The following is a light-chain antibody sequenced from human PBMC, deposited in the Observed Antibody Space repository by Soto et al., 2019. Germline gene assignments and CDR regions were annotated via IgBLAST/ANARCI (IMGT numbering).Light chain of an antibody. CDR1: SSDVGGYNY. V-gene: IGLV2-11*01. CDR3: YSYAGSYTVV. Sequence: QSALTQPRSVSGSPGQSVTISCTGSSSDVGGYNYVSWYQQHPGRAPKVIIYNVSTRPSGVPDRFSGSKSGNTASLTISELQAEDEGDYYCYSYAGSYTVVFGSGTKLTVL. J-gene: IGLJ1*01. CDR2: NVS.